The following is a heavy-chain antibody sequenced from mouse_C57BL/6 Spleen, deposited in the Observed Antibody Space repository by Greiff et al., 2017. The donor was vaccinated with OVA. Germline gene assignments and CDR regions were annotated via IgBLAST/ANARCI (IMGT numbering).Heavy chain of an antibody. CDR3: ARGRMDGYLDY. Sequence: EVQLQQSGPELVKPGASVKISCKASGYTFTDYYMNWVKQSHGKSLEWIGDINPNNGGTSYNQKFKGKATLTVDKSSSTAYMELRSLTSEDSAVYYCARGRMDGYLDYWGQGTTLTVSS. V-gene: IGHV1-26*01. CDR1: GYTFTDYY. CDR2: INPNNGGT. D-gene: IGHD2-3*01. J-gene: IGHJ2*01.